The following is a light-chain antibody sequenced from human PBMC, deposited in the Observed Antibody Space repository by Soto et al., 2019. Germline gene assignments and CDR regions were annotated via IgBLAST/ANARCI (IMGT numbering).Light chain of an antibody. Sequence: QSVLTQSSSASASLGSSVKLTCTLSSGHSSYIIAWHQQQPGKAPRYLMKLEGSGSYNKGSGVPDRFSGSKSGNTASLTISGLQAEDEADYYCCSYAGSYTVVFGGGTKLTVL. CDR2: LEGSGSY. CDR3: CSYAGSYTVV. J-gene: IGLJ2*01. CDR1: SGHSSYI. V-gene: IGLV4-60*03.